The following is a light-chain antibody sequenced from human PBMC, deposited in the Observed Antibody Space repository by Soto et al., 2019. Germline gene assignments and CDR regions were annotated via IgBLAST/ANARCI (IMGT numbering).Light chain of an antibody. V-gene: IGKV3-11*01. J-gene: IGKJ4*01. CDR3: QHRNSWPLT. Sequence: EIVLTQSPATLSLSPGERATLSCRASQSVSSYLAWYQQKPGEAPRLLIYDASNRATGIPARFSGSGSGTDVTLTIHSLEPEVFAVYYCQHRNSWPLTFGGGTKVDIK. CDR2: DAS. CDR1: QSVSSY.